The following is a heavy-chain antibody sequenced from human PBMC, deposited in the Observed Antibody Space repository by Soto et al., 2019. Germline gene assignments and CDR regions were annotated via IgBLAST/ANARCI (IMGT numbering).Heavy chain of an antibody. J-gene: IGHJ5*02. Sequence: SETLSLTCTVSGGSISSYYWSWIRQPPGKGLEWIGYIYYSGSTNYNPSLKSRVTISVDTSKNQFSLKLSSVTAADTAVYYCARVPFGEFPKSDPWGQGTLVTVSS. D-gene: IGHD3-10*01. CDR1: GGSISSYY. V-gene: IGHV4-59*08. CDR3: ARVPFGEFPKSDP. CDR2: IYYSGST.